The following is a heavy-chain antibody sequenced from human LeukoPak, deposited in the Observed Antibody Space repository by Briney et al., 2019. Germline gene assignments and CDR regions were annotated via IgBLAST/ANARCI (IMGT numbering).Heavy chain of an antibody. D-gene: IGHD2-15*01. CDR2: IYHSGST. V-gene: IGHV4-38-2*02. Sequence: SETLSLTCTVSGYSISSGYYWGWIRQPLGKGLEWIGSIYHSGSTYYNPSLKSRVTISVDTSKNQFSLKLSSVTAADTAVYYCARGPPGWRFDYWGQGTLVTVSS. J-gene: IGHJ4*02. CDR3: ARGPPGWRFDY. CDR1: GYSISSGYY.